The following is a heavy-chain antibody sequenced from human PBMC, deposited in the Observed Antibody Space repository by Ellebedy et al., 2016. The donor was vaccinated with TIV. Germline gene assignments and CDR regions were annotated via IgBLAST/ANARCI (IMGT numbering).Heavy chain of an antibody. CDR3: ARDAAGNGGKLDY. Sequence: PGGSLRLSCAASGFTVTTNYMNWVRQAPGKGLEWVSVIFSAADGGDTHYADSVKGRFTISRDSSKNTLYLPMHSLRAEDTAVYYCARDAAGNGGKLDYWGQGALVTVSS. D-gene: IGHD4-23*01. CDR2: IFSAADGGDT. V-gene: IGHV3-53*01. J-gene: IGHJ4*02. CDR1: GFTVTTNY.